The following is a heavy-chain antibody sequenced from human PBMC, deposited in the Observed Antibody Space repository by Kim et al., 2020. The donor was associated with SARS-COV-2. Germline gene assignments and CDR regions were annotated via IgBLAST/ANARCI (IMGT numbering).Heavy chain of an antibody. Sequence: SETLSLTCTVSGGSISSYYWSWIRQPPRKGLEWIGYIYYSGSTNYNPSLKSRVTISVDTSKNQFSLKLSSVTAAATAVYYCARQAYYYDSSGYYLIGGGRTGMDVWGQGNTFTVSS. CDR2: IYYSGST. CDR3: ARQAYYYDSSGYYLIGGGRTGMDV. J-gene: IGHJ6*02. D-gene: IGHD3-22*01. CDR1: GGSISSYY. V-gene: IGHV4-59*08.